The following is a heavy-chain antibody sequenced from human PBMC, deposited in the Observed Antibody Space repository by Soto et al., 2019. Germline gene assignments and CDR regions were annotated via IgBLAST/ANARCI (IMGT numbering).Heavy chain of an antibody. CDR2: INSDGSST. Sequence: EVQLVESGGGLLQPGGSLRLSCAVSESTFSNDWMHWVRQAPGKGLVWVSHINSDGSSTNYADFVKGRFTIARDNAKNTVYLQMNSLRAEDTAVYYCARDRSYSLDVWGQGTTVTVSS. CDR1: ESTFSNDW. J-gene: IGHJ6*02. V-gene: IGHV3-74*01. CDR3: ARDRSYSLDV.